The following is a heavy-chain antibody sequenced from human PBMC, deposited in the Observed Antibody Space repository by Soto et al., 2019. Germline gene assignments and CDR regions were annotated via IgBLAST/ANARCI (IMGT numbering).Heavy chain of an antibody. CDR1: GYTFTGYY. Sequence: ASVQVSCKASGYTFTGYYMHWVRQPPGQELEWMGWINHHSGGTNYAQKFQGRVTMTMDTSISTAYMELCRQRSHDTVGYYCAREVAPDHGIAALLPLAARGDGMDAGVQGTTLTVSS. CDR3: AREVAPDHGIAALLPLAARGDGMDA. J-gene: IGHJ6*02. CDR2: INHHSGGT. D-gene: IGHD6-6*01. V-gene: IGHV1-2*02.